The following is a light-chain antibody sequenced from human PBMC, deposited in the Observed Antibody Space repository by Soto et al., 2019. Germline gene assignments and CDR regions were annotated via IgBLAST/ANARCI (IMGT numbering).Light chain of an antibody. Sequence: EIVLTQSPGTRSLSPGERATLSCRASQSVSSSYLAWYQQKPGQAPRLLIYGASSRETGIPDRFSGSGSGTDFTLTISRLEPEDFAVYYCQQCGSSPWTFGQGTKVDIK. J-gene: IGKJ1*01. V-gene: IGKV3-20*01. CDR2: GAS. CDR3: QQCGSSPWT. CDR1: QSVSSSY.